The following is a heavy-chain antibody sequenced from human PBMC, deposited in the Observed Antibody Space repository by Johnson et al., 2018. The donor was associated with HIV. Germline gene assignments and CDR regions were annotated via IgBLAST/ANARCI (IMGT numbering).Heavy chain of an antibody. D-gene: IGHD4-11*01. CDR2: ISSSGSTI. CDR1: GFTFSDYY. J-gene: IGHJ3*02. V-gene: IGHV3-11*01. CDR3: VRDDGSNYEAFDI. Sequence: QVQLVESGGGLVKPGGSLRLSCAASGFTFSDYYMSWIRQAPGKGLEWVSYISSSGSTIYYADSVTGRFTISRDNAKKSLYLQMTNLRAEDTAVYYCVRDDGSNYEAFDIWGQGTMVTVSS.